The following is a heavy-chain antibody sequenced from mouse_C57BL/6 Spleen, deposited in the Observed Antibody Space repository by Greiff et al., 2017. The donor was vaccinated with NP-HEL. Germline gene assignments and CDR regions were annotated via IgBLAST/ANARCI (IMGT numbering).Heavy chain of an antibody. CDR1: GYTFTSYW. V-gene: IGHV1-50*01. CDR3: ARDDGHYYAMDD. J-gene: IGHJ4*01. D-gene: IGHD2-3*01. Sequence: QVQLQQPGAELVKPGASVKLSCKASGYTFTSYWMQWVKQRPGQGLEWIGEIDPSDSYTNYNQKFKGKATLTVDTASSTAYMQLSSLTSEDSAVYYCARDDGHYYAMDDWGQGTSVTVSS. CDR2: IDPSDSYT.